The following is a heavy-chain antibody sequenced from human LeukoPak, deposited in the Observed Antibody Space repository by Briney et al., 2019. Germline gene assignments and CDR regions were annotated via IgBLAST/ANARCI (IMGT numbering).Heavy chain of an antibody. Sequence: GRSLRLSCAASGFTFSNYGMHWVRQAPGKGLEWVAVISHDGNNKYYADSVKGRFTISRDNSKNTLYLQMNSLRAEDTAVYYCARSGKVYDILTGYYTGWGQGTLVTVSS. D-gene: IGHD3-9*01. CDR1: GFTFSNYG. CDR3: ARSGKVYDILTGYYTG. CDR2: ISHDGNNK. V-gene: IGHV3-30*03. J-gene: IGHJ4*02.